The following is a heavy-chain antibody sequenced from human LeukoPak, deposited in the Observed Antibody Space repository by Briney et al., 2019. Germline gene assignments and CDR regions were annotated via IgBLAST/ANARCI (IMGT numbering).Heavy chain of an antibody. Sequence: ASVKVSCKASGGTFSSYAISWVRQAPGQGLEWMGGIIPIFGTANYAQKFQGRVTITTDESTSTAYMELSSLRSEGTAVYYCAVPAAIDYYYYYYMDVWGKGTTVTVSS. CDR3: AVPAAIDYYYYYYMDV. CDR2: IIPIFGTA. D-gene: IGHD2-2*01. J-gene: IGHJ6*03. CDR1: GGTFSSYA. V-gene: IGHV1-69*05.